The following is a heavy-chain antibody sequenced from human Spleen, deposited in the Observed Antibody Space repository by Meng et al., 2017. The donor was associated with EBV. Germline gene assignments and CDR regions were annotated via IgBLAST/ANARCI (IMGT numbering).Heavy chain of an antibody. J-gene: IGHJ4*02. V-gene: IGHV4-34*01. CDR1: DGSFSAFY. CDR2: IHYSGST. CDR3: ARASSGDSDGFDY. Sequence: QVQIQQWGAGLLKPSETLSLTCAVYDGSFSAFYWNWFRQSPGKGLEWIGYIHYSGSTHYNSSLRSRITMSLDTSKNKLSLKLSSVTAADTAVYYCARASSGDSDGFDYWGQGTLVTVSS. D-gene: IGHD5-18*01.